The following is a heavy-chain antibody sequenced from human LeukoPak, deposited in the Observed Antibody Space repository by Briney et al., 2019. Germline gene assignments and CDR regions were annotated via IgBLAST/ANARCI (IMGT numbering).Heavy chain of an antibody. J-gene: IGHJ4*01. CDR3: ARGPLYYSDSRGNPGDH. CDR2: ISSSGSTI. D-gene: IGHD3-22*01. Sequence: GGSLRLSCAASGFTFSSYEMNWVRQAPGKGLEWVSYISSSGSTIYYADSVKDRFTISRDNAKNSLYLQMSSLRAEDTAVYYCARGPLYYSDSRGNPGDHWGQEPWSPSPQ. V-gene: IGHV3-48*03. CDR1: GFTFSSYE.